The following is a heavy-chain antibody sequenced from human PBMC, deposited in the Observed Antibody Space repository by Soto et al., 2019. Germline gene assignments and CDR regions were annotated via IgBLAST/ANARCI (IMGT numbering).Heavy chain of an antibody. CDR3: ARLASGLTYYDFWSGYPGGPDADV. V-gene: IGHV4-59*08. J-gene: IGHJ6*04. Sequence: SETLSLTCTVSGGSISSYYWSWIRQPPGKGLEWIGYIYYSGSTNYNPSLKSRVTISVDTSKNQFSLKLSSVTAADTAVYYCARLASGLTYYDFWSGYPGGPDADVWGKGTTVTVSS. CDR2: IYYSGST. CDR1: GGSISSYY. D-gene: IGHD3-3*01.